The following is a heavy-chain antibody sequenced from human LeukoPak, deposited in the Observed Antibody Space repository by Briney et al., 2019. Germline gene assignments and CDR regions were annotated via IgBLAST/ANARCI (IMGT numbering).Heavy chain of an antibody. V-gene: IGHV3-74*01. CDR3: ARSSSGYYQYLDY. D-gene: IGHD3-22*01. CDR1: GFTFSGYW. Sequence: PGGSLRLSCAASGFTFSGYWMHWVRQAPGKGLVWVSRIKTDGSSTYYADSVKGRFTISRDNAKNSLYLQMNSLRAEDTALYYCARSSSGYYQYLDYWGQGTLVTVSS. J-gene: IGHJ4*02. CDR2: IKTDGSST.